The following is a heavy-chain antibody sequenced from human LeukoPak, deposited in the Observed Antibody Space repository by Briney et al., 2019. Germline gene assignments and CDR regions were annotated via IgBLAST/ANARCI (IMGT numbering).Heavy chain of an antibody. CDR2: IYTSGST. CDR1: GGSISGYY. D-gene: IGHD3-10*01. J-gene: IGHJ3*02. V-gene: IGHV4-4*07. CDR3: AREGDSDTFDI. Sequence: SETLSLTCTVSGGSISGYYWSWVRQPAGKGVEGIGRIYTSGSTNYNPSRKSRVTMSVDTSTNQVSLKLSSVTAADTAVYYCAREGDSDTFDIWGQGTMVTVSP.